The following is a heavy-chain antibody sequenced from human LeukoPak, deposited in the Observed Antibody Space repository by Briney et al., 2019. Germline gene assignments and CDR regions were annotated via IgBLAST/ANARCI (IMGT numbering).Heavy chain of an antibody. CDR2: INPNSGGT. CDR1: GYTFTGYY. CDR3: VTSREDILTGYYNFDY. J-gene: IGHJ4*02. Sequence: GASVKVSCKASGYTFTGYYMHWVRQAPGQGLEWMGWINPNSGGTNYAQKFQGRVTMTRDTSISTAYMELSRLRSDDTAVYYCVTSREDILTGYYNFDYWGQGTLVTVSS. V-gene: IGHV1-2*02. D-gene: IGHD3-9*01.